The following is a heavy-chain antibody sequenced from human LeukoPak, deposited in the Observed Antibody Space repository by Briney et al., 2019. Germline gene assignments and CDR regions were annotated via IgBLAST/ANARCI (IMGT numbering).Heavy chain of an antibody. CDR2: ISSSGSTI. J-gene: IGHJ4*02. V-gene: IGHV3-48*03. D-gene: IGHD5-12*01. Sequence: GGSLRLSCAASGFTFSSYERNWVRQAPGKGLEWVSYISSSGSTIYYADSVRGGFTISRDNSNNTLYLQTNSPRAEDTAVYYCARAPSGYHNTGGQGTLVTVSP. CDR3: ARAPSGYHNT. CDR1: GFTFSSYE.